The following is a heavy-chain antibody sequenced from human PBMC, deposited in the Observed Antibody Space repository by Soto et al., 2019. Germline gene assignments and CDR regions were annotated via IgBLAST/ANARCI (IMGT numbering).Heavy chain of an antibody. CDR2: IHHSGST. CDR1: GYSIRSAYY. V-gene: IGHV4-38-2*01. CDR3: ASIGTVGGLSGYYIFDY. Sequence: SETLSLTCAVSGYSIRSAYYWGWIRQPPGKGLEWIGSIHHSGSTYYRPSLKSRVTILADTSKNQFSLKLSSVTAADTAVYYCASIGTVGGLSGYYIFDYWGRGTLVTVSS. J-gene: IGHJ4*02. D-gene: IGHD3-22*01.